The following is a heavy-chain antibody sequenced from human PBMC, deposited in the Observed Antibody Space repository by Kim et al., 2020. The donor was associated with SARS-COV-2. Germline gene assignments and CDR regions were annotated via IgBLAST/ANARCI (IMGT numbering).Heavy chain of an antibody. CDR1: GGSFSGYY. CDR3: ARPYSYGYRYFDY. Sequence: SETLSLTCAVYGGSFSGYYWSWIRQPPGKGLEWIGEINHSGSTNYNPSLKSRVTISVDTSKNQFSLKLSSVTAADTAVYYCARPYSYGYRYFDYWGQGTLVTVSS. J-gene: IGHJ4*02. V-gene: IGHV4-34*01. CDR2: INHSGST. D-gene: IGHD5-18*01.